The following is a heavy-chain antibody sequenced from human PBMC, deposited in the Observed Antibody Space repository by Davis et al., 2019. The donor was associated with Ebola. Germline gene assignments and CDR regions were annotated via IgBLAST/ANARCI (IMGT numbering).Heavy chain of an antibody. J-gene: IGHJ6*02. Sequence: SETLSLTCTVSGGSISNYYWSWIRQPPGKGLEWIGSIYYSGSTYYNPSLKSRVTISVDTSKNQFSLKLSSVAAADTAVYYCARVYYYGMDVWGQGTTVTVSS. CDR2: IYYSGST. V-gene: IGHV4-59*05. CDR1: GGSISNYY. CDR3: ARVYYYGMDV.